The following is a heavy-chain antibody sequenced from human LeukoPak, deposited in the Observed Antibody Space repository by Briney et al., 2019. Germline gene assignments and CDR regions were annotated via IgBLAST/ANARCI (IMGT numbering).Heavy chain of an antibody. CDR2: IYHSGST. D-gene: IGHD1-26*01. CDR1: GYSISSGYY. V-gene: IGHV4-38-2*02. Sequence: SETLSLTCTVSGYSISSGYYWGWIRQPPGKGLEWTGSIYHSGSTYYNPSLKSRVTISVDTSKNQFSLKLSSVTAADTAVYYCARGSGSYSSYYYYYYMDVWGKGTTVTVSS. J-gene: IGHJ6*03. CDR3: ARGSGSYSSYYYYYYMDV.